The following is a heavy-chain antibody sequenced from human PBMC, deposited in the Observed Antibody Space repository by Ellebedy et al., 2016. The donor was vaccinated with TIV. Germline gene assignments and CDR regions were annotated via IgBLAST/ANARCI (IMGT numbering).Heavy chain of an antibody. Sequence: SETLSLTCVVSDGSIRPYYWTWIRQPPGRGLEWIGYAYHSGSTDYNPSLESRVTISVDTSTNQISLRLTSVTAADTAVYYCARVGTELITVEEYYYYMDVWGQGTLVTVSS. J-gene: IGHJ6*03. D-gene: IGHD4-11*01. V-gene: IGHV4-59*01. CDR3: ARVGTELITVEEYYYYMDV. CDR1: DGSIRPYY. CDR2: AYHSGST.